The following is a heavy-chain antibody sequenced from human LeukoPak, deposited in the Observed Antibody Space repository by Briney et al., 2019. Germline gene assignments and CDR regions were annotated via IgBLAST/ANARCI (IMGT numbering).Heavy chain of an antibody. Sequence: ASVKVSCKASGYTFTGYYMHWVRQAPGQGLEWMGSINPNSGGTNYAEKFQGRVTMTRDTSISTAYMELSRLRSDDTAVYYGARGAVGATTEFGYWGQGTLVTVSS. CDR2: INPNSGGT. V-gene: IGHV1-2*02. J-gene: IGHJ4*02. D-gene: IGHD1-26*01. CDR3: ARGAVGATTEFGY. CDR1: GYTFTGYY.